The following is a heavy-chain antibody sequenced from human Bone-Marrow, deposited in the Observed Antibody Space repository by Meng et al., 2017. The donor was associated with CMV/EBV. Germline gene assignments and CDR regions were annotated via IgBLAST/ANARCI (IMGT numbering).Heavy chain of an antibody. J-gene: IGHJ3*02. V-gene: IGHV1-2*02. CDR2: INPNSGGT. CDR3: ARSGEMATIRAVAFDT. Sequence: ASVKVSCKASGYTFTGYYMHWVRQAPGQGLEWMGWINPNSGGTNYAQKFQGRVTMTRDTSISTAYMELSRLRSDDTAVYYWARSGEMATIRAVAFDTWGQGTMVTVSS. D-gene: IGHD5-24*01. CDR1: GYTFTGYY.